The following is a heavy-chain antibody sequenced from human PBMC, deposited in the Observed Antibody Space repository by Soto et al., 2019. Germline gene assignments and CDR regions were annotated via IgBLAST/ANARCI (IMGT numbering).Heavy chain of an antibody. J-gene: IGHJ4*02. CDR1: GGSISSGGYY. Sequence: QVQLQESGPGLVKPSQTLSLTCTVSGGSISSGGYYWSWIRQHPGKGLEWIGYIYYSGSTYYNPSLKGRVTTSVDTSKNQFPLKLSSMPAADTAVYYCARVGGLGATTLDCWGQGALATVSS. CDR2: IYYSGST. CDR3: ARVGGLGATTLDC. D-gene: IGHD1-26*01. V-gene: IGHV4-31*03.